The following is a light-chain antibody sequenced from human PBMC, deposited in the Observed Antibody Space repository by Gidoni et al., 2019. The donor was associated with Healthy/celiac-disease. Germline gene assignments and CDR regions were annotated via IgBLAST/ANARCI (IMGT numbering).Light chain of an antibody. CDR3: QQYYSTPPT. V-gene: IGKV4-1*01. CDR1: QSVLYSSNNKNY. Sequence: DIVMTQSPDSLAVSLGERATLNCKSSQSVLYSSNNKNYLAWYQQKPGQPPKLLMYWASTRASGVPDRFSGSGSGTDFTLTISSLQAEDVAVYYCQQYYSTPPTFGGGTKVEIK. CDR2: WAS. J-gene: IGKJ4*01.